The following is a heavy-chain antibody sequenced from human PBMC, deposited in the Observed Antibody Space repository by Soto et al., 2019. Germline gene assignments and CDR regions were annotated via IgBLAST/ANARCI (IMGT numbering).Heavy chain of an antibody. D-gene: IGHD1-26*01. Sequence: QVQLLESGGGVVQPGRSLRLSCAASGFTFSHYAMHWVRQAPGKGLEWVALMSYDGSNEYYADSVKGRFTISRDNSKNTLYLQMNSLRAEDTAVYYCAKDGSHNFDYWGQGTLVTVS. V-gene: IGHV3-30*18. CDR3: AKDGSHNFDY. CDR1: GFTFSHYA. J-gene: IGHJ4*02. CDR2: MSYDGSNE.